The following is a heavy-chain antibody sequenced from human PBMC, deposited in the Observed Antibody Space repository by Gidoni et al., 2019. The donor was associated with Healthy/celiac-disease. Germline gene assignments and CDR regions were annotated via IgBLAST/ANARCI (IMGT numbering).Heavy chain of an antibody. V-gene: IGHV4-30-4*01. J-gene: IGHJ3*02. D-gene: IGHD3-16*01. Sequence: QVQLQESGPGLVKPSQTLSLTCTVAGGYISSGDYYWSWIRQPPGKGLEWIGYIYYSGSTYYNPSLKSRVTISVDTSKTQFSLKLSSVTAADTAVYYCARVAGYDYVWGSPLEDDAFDIWGQGTMVTVSS. CDR2: IYYSGST. CDR3: ARVAGYDYVWGSPLEDDAFDI. CDR1: GGYISSGDYY.